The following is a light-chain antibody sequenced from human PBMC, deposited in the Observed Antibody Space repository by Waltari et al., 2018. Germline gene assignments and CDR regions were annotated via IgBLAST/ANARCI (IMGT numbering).Light chain of an antibody. CDR1: LALIVRTYN. J-gene: IGLJ3*02. CDR3: MIWYSAAWV. V-gene: IGLV5-45*02. CDR2: YNSASDK. Sequence: QAVGTQPSSLSASPGASASPTCTFRLALIVRTYNIYWYQQKPVSPPRHLLRYNSASDKQQGFGVPGRFSGSKDVSANSGILLISGLQSEDEADYYCMIWYSAAWVFGGGTK.